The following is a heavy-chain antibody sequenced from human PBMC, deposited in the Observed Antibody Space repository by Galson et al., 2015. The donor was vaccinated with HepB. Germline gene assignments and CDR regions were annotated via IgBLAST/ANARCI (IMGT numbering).Heavy chain of an antibody. J-gene: IGHJ4*02. CDR3: ATNRKRITMVRGVITQFDY. V-gene: IGHV3-21*01. Sequence: SLRLSCAASGFTFSSYSMNWVRQAPGKGLEWVPSISSSSSYIYYADSVKGRFTISRDNAKNSLYLQMNSLRAEDTAVYYCATNRKRITMVRGVITQFDYWGQGTLVTVSS. CDR2: ISSSSSYI. D-gene: IGHD3-10*01. CDR1: GFTFSSYS.